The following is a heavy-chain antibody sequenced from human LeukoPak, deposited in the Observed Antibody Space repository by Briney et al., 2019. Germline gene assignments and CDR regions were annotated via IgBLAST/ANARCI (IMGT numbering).Heavy chain of an antibody. Sequence: ASVTVSCKAFGYSFTSYGNSLVRQAPAQGLEWMGWISAYNGNTNYAQKLQGRVTMTTDTYTSTAYMELRSLRSDDTAVYYCARSTVTTRVDYYYYYMDVWGKGTTVTVSS. D-gene: IGHD4-17*01. CDR3: ARSTVTTRVDYYYYYMDV. J-gene: IGHJ6*03. CDR1: GYSFTSYG. CDR2: ISAYNGNT. V-gene: IGHV1-18*01.